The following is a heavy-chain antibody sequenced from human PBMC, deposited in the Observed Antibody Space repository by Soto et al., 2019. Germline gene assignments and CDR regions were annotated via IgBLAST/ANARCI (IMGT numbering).Heavy chain of an antibody. V-gene: IGHV4-61*01. CDR1: GGSFKGGSYS. D-gene: IGHD3-3*01. Sequence: SETLSLTCTVSGGSFKGGSYSWSWIRQPPGKGLEWIGYVYHTGRTSYNPSLKSRVSISRDTSKNQFSLILDSVTAADTAVYFCARDFAYFDSWGQGTLVTVSS. J-gene: IGHJ4*02. CDR3: ARDFAYFDS. CDR2: VYHTGRT.